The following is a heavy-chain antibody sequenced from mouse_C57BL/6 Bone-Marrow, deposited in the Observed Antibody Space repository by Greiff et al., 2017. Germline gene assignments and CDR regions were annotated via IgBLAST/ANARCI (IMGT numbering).Heavy chain of an antibody. Sequence: VKVVESGPGLVAPSQSLSITCTVSGFSLTSYGVDWVRQSPGKGLEWLGVLWGVGSTNYNSALKSRLSISKDNSKSHVFLKMNSLQTDDTDMYSCASRGVVWNWYFDVWGTGTTVTVSS. J-gene: IGHJ1*03. D-gene: IGHD2-10*02. CDR3: ASRGVVWNWYFDV. CDR1: GFSLTSYG. V-gene: IGHV2-6*01. CDR2: LWGVGST.